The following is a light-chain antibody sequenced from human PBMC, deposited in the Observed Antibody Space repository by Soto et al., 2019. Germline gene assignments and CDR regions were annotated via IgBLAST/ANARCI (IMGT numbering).Light chain of an antibody. CDR2: WAS. J-gene: IGKJ4*01. V-gene: IGKV4-1*01. Sequence: DIVITQSPDSLAVSLGERATINCKSSQSVLYSSNNKNYLTWYQQKPGQPPKLLIYWASTRESGVPDRFSGSWSGSYCTLAISSLQAVYLVVYYGQHYYSVPPSFGGGTRVEIK. CDR1: QSVLYSSNNKNY. CDR3: QHYYSVPPS.